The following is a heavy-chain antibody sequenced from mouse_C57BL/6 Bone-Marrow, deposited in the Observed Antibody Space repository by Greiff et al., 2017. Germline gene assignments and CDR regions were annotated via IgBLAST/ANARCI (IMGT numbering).Heavy chain of an antibody. V-gene: IGHV1-72*01. CDR3: ARHYYGSSYWYFDV. J-gene: IGHJ1*03. Sequence: QVQLKQPGAELVKPGASVKLSCKASGYTFTSYWMHWVKQRPGRGLEWIGRIDPNSGGTKYNEKFKSKATLTVDKPSSTAYMQLSSLTSEDSAVXYCARHYYGSSYWYFDVWGTGTTVTVSS. D-gene: IGHD1-1*01. CDR2: IDPNSGGT. CDR1: GYTFTSYW.